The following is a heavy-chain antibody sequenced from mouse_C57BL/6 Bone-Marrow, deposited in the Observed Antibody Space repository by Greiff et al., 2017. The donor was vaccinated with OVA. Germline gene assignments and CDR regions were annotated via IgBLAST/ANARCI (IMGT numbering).Heavy chain of an antibody. V-gene: IGHV5-15*01. J-gene: IGHJ3*01. Sequence: EVQLKESGGGLVQPGGSLKLSCAASGFTFSDYGMAWVRQAPRKGPEWVAFISNLAYSIYYADTVTGRFTISRENAKNTRYLELSSLRSEDTAMYYCARHDYGSGWFAYGGKGTLVTVSA. CDR3: ARHDYGSGWFAY. D-gene: IGHD1-1*01. CDR2: ISNLAYSI. CDR1: GFTFSDYG.